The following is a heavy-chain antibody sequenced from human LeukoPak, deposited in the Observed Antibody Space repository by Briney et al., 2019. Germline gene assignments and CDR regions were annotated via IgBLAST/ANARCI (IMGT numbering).Heavy chain of an antibody. D-gene: IGHD3-22*01. V-gene: IGHV3-33*06. CDR1: GFTFSSYG. CDR3: ANLVSSDYDSSGGDAFDI. J-gene: IGHJ3*02. Sequence: GGSLRLSCAASGFTFSSYGMHWVRQAQGKGLEWVAVIWYDGSNKYYADSVKGRFTISRDYSKNTLYLQMNSLRAEDTAVYYCANLVSSDYDSSGGDAFDIWGQGTMVTVSS. CDR2: IWYDGSNK.